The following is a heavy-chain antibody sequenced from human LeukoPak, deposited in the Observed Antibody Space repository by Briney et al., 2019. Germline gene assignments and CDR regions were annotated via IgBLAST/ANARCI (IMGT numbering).Heavy chain of an antibody. CDR1: GYTFTSHA. D-gene: IGHD6-19*01. CDR3: TRDVRGRQWLDWFDP. Sequence: ASVKVSCKASGYTFTSHAMNWVRQAPGQGLEWMGWINTNTGNPTYAQGFTGRFVFSLGTSVSTAYLQISSLKADDTAVYYCTRDVRGRQWLDWFDPWGQGTLVTVSS. CDR2: INTNTGNP. V-gene: IGHV7-4-1*02. J-gene: IGHJ5*02.